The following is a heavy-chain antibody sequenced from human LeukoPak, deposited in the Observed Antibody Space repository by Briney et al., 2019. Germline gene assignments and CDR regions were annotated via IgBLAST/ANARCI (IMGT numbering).Heavy chain of an antibody. Sequence: GQSLRLSCDASGFSINTYTMYWVRQAPGQGLEWVSGISNSDGMTYYADSVRGRFTISTDNSKNTLYLQMNSLRAEDTALYYCAKGLERESRLDSWGQGTLVTVSS. CDR1: GFSINTYT. J-gene: IGHJ4*02. CDR3: AKGLERESRLDS. CDR2: ISNSDGMT. V-gene: IGHV3-23*01. D-gene: IGHD1-1*01.